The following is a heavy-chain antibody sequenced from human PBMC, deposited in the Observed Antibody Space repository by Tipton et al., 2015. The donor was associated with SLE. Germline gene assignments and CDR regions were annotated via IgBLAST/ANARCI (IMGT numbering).Heavy chain of an antibody. V-gene: IGHV4-59*01. J-gene: IGHJ4*02. CDR2: IYYSGST. CDR1: GGSISSYY. CDR3: ARDFYHSGWYDY. Sequence: TLSLTCTVSGGSISSYYWSWIRQPPGKGLEWIGYIYYSGSTNYNPSLKSRVTISVDTSKNQFSLKLNSVTAADTAVYYCARDFYHSGWYDYWGQGTLVTVSS. D-gene: IGHD6-19*01.